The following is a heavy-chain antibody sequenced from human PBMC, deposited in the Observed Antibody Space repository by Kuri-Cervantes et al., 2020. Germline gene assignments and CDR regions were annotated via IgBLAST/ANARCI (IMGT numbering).Heavy chain of an antibody. CDR3: ARVTRHYDSSGYYYDVFYALDI. J-gene: IGHJ3*02. Sequence: SQTLSLTCAVSGGSICRGDYYWSWIRQPPGKGLEWIGYIYYSGSTYYNPSLKSRVTISVDTSKSQFSLNLSSVTAADTAVYYCARVTRHYDSSGYYYDVFYALDIWGKGTMVTVSS. CDR1: GGSICRGDYY. V-gene: IGHV4-30-4*01. D-gene: IGHD3-22*01. CDR2: IYYSGST.